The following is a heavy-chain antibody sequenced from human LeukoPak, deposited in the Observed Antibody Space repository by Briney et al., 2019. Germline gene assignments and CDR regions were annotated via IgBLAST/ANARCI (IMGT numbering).Heavy chain of an antibody. CDR2: TYYRSKWSN. Sequence: SQTLSLTCGISGDTVSNNTATWNWNRQSPSRGLEWLGSTYYRSKWSNDYAVSVKSRITINPDTSKNQFSLQLNSVPPEDTAVYYCARGIADSTGYYYVDYWGQGTLVTVSS. V-gene: IGHV6-1*01. CDR1: GDTVSNNTAT. D-gene: IGHD3-22*01. J-gene: IGHJ4*02. CDR3: ARGIADSTGYYYVDY.